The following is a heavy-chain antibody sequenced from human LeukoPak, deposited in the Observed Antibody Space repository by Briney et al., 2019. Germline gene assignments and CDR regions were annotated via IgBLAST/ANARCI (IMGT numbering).Heavy chain of an antibody. D-gene: IGHD3-22*01. J-gene: IGHJ4*02. CDR1: GYSISSGYY. CDR3: ARTPIYYYDNSGYYN. Sequence: PSETLSLTCTVSGYSISSGYYWGWIRQPPGKGLEWIGEINHSGSTNYNPSLKSRVTISVDTSKNQFSLKLSSVTAADTAVYFCARTPIYYYDNSGYYNWGQGTLVTVSS. CDR2: INHSGST. V-gene: IGHV4-38-2*02.